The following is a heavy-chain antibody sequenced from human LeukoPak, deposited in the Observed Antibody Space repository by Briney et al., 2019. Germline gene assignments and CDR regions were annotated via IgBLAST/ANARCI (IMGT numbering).Heavy chain of an antibody. CDR3: AREPYGDYYFDY. CDR1: GDSVSNNIAT. Sequence: SQTLSLTCAISGDSVSNNIATWNWVRQSPSRGLEWLGRTYYRSRWGNDYAISVKGRITINPDTSKNQFSLKLSSVTAADTAVYYCAREPYGDYYFDYWGQGTLVTVSS. D-gene: IGHD4-17*01. V-gene: IGHV6-1*01. CDR2: TYYRSRWGN. J-gene: IGHJ4*02.